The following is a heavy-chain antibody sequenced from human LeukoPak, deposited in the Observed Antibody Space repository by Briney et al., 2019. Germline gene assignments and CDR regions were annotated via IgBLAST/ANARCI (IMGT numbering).Heavy chain of an antibody. J-gene: IGHJ4*02. Sequence: PGGSLTLSCAASGSTFSSYSMNWVRQAPGKGLAWVSSISSSSSYIYYADSVKGRFTISRDNAKNSLYLQMNSLRAEDTAVYYCARDRSRGIAVAGTGDYFDYWGQGTLVTVSS. CDR3: ARDRSRGIAVAGTGDYFDY. CDR1: GSTFSSYS. CDR2: ISSSSSYI. D-gene: IGHD6-19*01. V-gene: IGHV3-21*01.